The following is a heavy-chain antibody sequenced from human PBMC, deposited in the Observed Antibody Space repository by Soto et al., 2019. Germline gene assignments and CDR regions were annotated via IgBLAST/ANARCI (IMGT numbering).Heavy chain of an antibody. CDR2: IYYSGST. CDR1: GCSISSGGYY. J-gene: IGHJ4*02. Sequence: PSETLSLTCTVSGCSISSGGYYWSWIRQHPGKGLEWIGYIYYSGSTYYNPSLKSRVTISVDTSKNQFSLKLSSVTAADTAVYYCAREGLTMVRGVIDYWGQGTLVTVSS. D-gene: IGHD3-10*01. CDR3: AREGLTMVRGVIDY. V-gene: IGHV4-31*03.